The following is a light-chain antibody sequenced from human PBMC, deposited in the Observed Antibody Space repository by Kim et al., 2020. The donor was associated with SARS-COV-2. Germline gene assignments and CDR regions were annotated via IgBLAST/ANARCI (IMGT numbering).Light chain of an antibody. CDR1: QSISSW. CDR3: QHFG. J-gene: IGKJ1*01. Sequence: DIQMTQSPSTLSASVGDRVTITCRASQSISSWLAWYQQKPGKAPKLLIYDASSLESGVPSRFSGSGSGTEFTLTISSLQPDDFATYYCQHFGFGQGTKVDIK. CDR2: DAS. V-gene: IGKV1-5*01.